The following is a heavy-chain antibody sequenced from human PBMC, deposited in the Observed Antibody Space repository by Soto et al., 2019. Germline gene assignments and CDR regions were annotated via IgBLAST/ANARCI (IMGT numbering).Heavy chain of an antibody. CDR2: INPSGGST. J-gene: IGHJ5*02. CDR1: GYTFTSYY. D-gene: IGHD2-2*01. CDR3: ARPHQYCSSTSCYGFDP. Sequence: QVQLVQSGAEVKKPGASVKVSCKASGYTFTSYYMHWVRQAPGQGLEWLGIINPSGGSTSYAQKFQGRVTMTRDTSTSTVYKELSSVRSADTAVYYSARPHQYCSSTSCYGFDPWGQGTLVTVSS. V-gene: IGHV1-46*03.